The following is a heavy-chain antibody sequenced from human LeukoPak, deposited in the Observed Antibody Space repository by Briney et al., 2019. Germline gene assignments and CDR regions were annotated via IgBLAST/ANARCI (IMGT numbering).Heavy chain of an antibody. D-gene: IGHD3-3*01. CDR3: AKEAQLYYDFWSGYYHFDY. CDR1: GFTFSSYG. J-gene: IGHJ4*02. Sequence: PGGSLRLSCAASGFTFSSYGMSWVRQAPGKGLEWVSAISGSGGSTYYADSVKGRFTISRDNSKNTLYLQMNSLRAEDTAVYYCAKEAQLYYDFWSGYYHFDYWGQGTLVTVSS. V-gene: IGHV3-23*01. CDR2: ISGSGGST.